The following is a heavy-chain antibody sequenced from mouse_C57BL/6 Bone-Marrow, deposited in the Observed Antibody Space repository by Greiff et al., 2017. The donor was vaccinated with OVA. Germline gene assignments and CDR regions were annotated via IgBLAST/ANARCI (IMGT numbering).Heavy chain of an antibody. CDR2: INPSNGGT. D-gene: IGHD3-3*01. CDR1: GYTFTSYW. Sequence: QVQLQQPGTELVKPGASVKLSCKASGYTFTSYWMHWVKQRPGQGLEWIGNINPSNGGTNYNEKFKSKATLTVDKSSSTAYMQLSSLTSEDSAVYYCARGDSQRGYYYAMDYWGQGTSVTVSS. V-gene: IGHV1-53*01. CDR3: ARGDSQRGYYYAMDY. J-gene: IGHJ4*01.